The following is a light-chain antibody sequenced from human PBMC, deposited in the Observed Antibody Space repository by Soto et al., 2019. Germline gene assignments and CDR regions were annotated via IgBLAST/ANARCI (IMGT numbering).Light chain of an antibody. CDR3: SSYAGSSNV. CDR1: RSDIGSNF. CDR2: NSN. J-gene: IGLJ1*01. Sequence: QSVLSQPPSASGTPGQTVIISCSGSRSDIGSNFVNWYQHLPGTAPKLLIYNSNQRPSGVPDRFSGSKSGTSASLAISGLQSEDEADYYCSSYAGSSNVFGTGTKLTVL. V-gene: IGLV1-44*01.